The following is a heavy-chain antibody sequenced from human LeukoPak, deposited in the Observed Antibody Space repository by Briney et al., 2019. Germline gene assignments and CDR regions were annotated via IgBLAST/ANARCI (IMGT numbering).Heavy chain of an antibody. CDR3: ARGREYYYDSSGSLGY. CDR1: GYTFTSYY. V-gene: IGHV1-46*01. D-gene: IGHD3-22*01. Sequence: ASVKVSCKASGYTFTSYYMHWVRQAPGQGLEWMGIINPSGGSTSYAQKFQGRVTMTRDTSTSTVYMELSSLRSEDTAVYYCARGREYYYDSSGSLGYWGQGTLVTVSS. CDR2: INPSGGST. J-gene: IGHJ4*02.